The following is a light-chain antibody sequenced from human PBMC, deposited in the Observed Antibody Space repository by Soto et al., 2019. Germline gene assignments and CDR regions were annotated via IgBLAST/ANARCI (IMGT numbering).Light chain of an antibody. J-gene: IGKJ5*01. Sequence: EIVLTQSPATLSLSPGERATLSCRASQSFISYLAWYQQKPGQAPRLLIYDASNRATGIPARFSGSGSGTDFTLTISRLEPEDFAVYCCQEYGYSPTITFGQGTRLEI. V-gene: IGKV3-11*01. CDR1: QSFISY. CDR2: DAS. CDR3: QEYGYSPTIT.